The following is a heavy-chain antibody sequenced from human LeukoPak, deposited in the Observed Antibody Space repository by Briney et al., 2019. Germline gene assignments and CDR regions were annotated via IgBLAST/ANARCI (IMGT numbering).Heavy chain of an antibody. D-gene: IGHD3-10*01. J-gene: IGHJ4*02. CDR2: INPNSGGT. CDR1: GYTFISYG. Sequence: ASVKVSYKASGYTFISYGISWVRQAPGQGLEWMGWINPNSGGTNYAQKFQGWVTMTRDTSISTAYMELSRLRSDDTAVYYCARDSGGVGWFGELFHFDYWGQGTLVTVSS. CDR3: ARDSGGVGWFGELFHFDY. V-gene: IGHV1-2*04.